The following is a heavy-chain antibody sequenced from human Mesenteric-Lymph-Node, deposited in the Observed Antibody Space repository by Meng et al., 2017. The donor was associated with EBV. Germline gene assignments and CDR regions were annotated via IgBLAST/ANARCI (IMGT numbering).Heavy chain of an antibody. CDR1: VGPFTSSHY. CDR2: IYYSGST. J-gene: IGHJ5*02. D-gene: IGHD3-10*01. V-gene: IGHV4-31*03. Sequence: QLIESGPGLVKSSGTLSLTCRVSVGPFTSSHYWGWIRQPPGKGLEWIGYIYYSGSTYYNPSLKSRVTISADTSKNQFSLKLSSVTAADTAVYYCARASYGSGSPLGESWFDPWGQGTLVTVSS. CDR3: ARASYGSGSPLGESWFDP.